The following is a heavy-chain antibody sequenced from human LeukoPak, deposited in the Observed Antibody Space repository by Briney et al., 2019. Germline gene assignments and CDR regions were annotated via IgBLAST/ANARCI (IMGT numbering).Heavy chain of an antibody. CDR1: GGSISSGSRY. J-gene: IGHJ4*02. D-gene: IGHD2-2*01. CDR2: IYHSGGT. CDR3: SRLVCTSASCKFDY. V-gene: IGHV4-31*03. Sequence: SETLSLTCTVSGGSISSGSRYWSWIRQHPGKGLEWIGYIYHSGGTHYSASLKSRVIISVDTSKNQFSLRLTSVTAADTAVYYCSRLVCTSASCKFDYWGRGTLVTVSS.